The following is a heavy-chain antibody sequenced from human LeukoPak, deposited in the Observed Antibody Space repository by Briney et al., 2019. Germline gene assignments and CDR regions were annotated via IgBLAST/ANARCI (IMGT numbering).Heavy chain of an antibody. Sequence: SETLSLTCTVSGYSISGGYYWGWIRQPPGKGLEWIGSFYDSGNTYYNPSLKSRVTISLDTSKNQFSLKLNSVTAADTAMYYCARAGGGYNPFLYWGQGTLVTVSS. CDR1: GYSISGGYY. CDR3: ARAGGGYNPFLY. D-gene: IGHD5-24*01. V-gene: IGHV4-38-2*02. J-gene: IGHJ4*02. CDR2: FYDSGNT.